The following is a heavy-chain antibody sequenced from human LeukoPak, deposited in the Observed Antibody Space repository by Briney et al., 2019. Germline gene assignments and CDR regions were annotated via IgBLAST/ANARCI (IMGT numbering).Heavy chain of an antibody. CDR3: ARGPGFCSSTSCYDNWFDP. V-gene: IGHV1-2*02. D-gene: IGHD2-2*01. J-gene: IGHJ5*02. Sequence: ASVRVSCKSSGYTFTAAFMHWVRQAPGQGLEWMGWIDTSRGVTHYAQKLQGRVVMTSDRPITTVYMELSRLRSDDTAVYYCARGPGFCSSTSCYDNWFDPWGQGTLVTVSS. CDR2: IDTSRGVT. CDR1: GYTFTAAF.